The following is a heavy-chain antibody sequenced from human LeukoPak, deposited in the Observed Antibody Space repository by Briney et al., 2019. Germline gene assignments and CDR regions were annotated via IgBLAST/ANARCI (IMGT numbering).Heavy chain of an antibody. J-gene: IGHJ5*02. D-gene: IGHD3-22*01. CDR3: ARRAPWGYWFDP. CDR2: IYHSGST. V-gene: IGHV4-38-2*02. Sequence: SETLSLTCTVSGYSISSGYYWGWLRQPPGKGLEWIGSIYHSGSTYYNPSLKSRVTISVDTSKNQFSLKLSSVTAADTAVYYCARRAPWGYWFDPWGQGTLVTVSS. CDR1: GYSISSGYY.